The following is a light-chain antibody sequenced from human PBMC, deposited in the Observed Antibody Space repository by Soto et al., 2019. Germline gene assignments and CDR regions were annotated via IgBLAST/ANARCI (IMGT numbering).Light chain of an antibody. CDR3: QQYNNRLT. CDR2: GAS. J-gene: IGKJ1*01. CDR1: QSVRSN. V-gene: IGKV3-15*01. Sequence: EIVMTQSPVTLSVSPGERATLSCRASQSVRSNLAWYQQKPGQAPRLLIYGASTRATGIPARFSGSGSGTEFTLTISSLQSEDFAVYYCQQYNNRLTFGQGTKVEIK.